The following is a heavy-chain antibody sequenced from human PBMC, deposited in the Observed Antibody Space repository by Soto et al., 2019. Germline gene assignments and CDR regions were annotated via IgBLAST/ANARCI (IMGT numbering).Heavy chain of an antibody. J-gene: IGHJ5*02. Sequence: GGSLRLSCAASGFTFSSYAVSWARQAPGKGLEWVSAISGSGGSTYYADSVKGRFTISRDNSKNTLYLQMNSLRAEDTAVYYCAKVGGRLIAVAGRFDPWGQGTLVTVSS. V-gene: IGHV3-23*01. CDR1: GFTFSSYA. CDR3: AKVGGRLIAVAGRFDP. D-gene: IGHD6-19*01. CDR2: ISGSGGST.